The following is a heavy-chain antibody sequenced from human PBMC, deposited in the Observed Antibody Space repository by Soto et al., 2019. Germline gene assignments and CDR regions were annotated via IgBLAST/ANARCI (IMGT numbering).Heavy chain of an antibody. CDR3: AKDGDSGLEGTIPGAVDV. V-gene: IGHV3-9*01. Sequence: EVQLVESGGGLVQPGRSLRLSCVASGFTFDDYAMHWVRQAPGKGLEWVSGISWNGGEAEYADSIKGRFTISRDNTKKSRFLHMKSPRADDTALYACAKDGDSGLEGTIPGAVDVWGQGTTVTVSS. J-gene: IGHJ6*02. D-gene: IGHD4-17*01. CDR2: ISWNGGEA. CDR1: GFTFDDYA.